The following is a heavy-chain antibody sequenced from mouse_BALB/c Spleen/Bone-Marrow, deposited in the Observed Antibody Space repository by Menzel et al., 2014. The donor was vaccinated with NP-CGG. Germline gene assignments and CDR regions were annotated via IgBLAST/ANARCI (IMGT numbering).Heavy chain of an antibody. D-gene: IGHD1-1*01. CDR2: INPYNGDT. CDR3: AREGGYYYGSSPYFDV. CDR1: GYSFTGYF. J-gene: IGHJ1*01. V-gene: IGHV1-20*02. Sequence: VQLKQSGPELVKPGASVKISCKASGYSFTGYFMNWVMQSHGKSLEWIGRINPYNGDTFYNQKFEGKATLTVDKSSSTAHMELRSLASEDSAVYYCAREGGYYYGSSPYFDVWGAGTTVTVSS.